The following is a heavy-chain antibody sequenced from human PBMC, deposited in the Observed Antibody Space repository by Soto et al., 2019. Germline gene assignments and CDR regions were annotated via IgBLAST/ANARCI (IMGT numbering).Heavy chain of an antibody. CDR2: IRGRADNYAT. Sequence: EVQLVESGGDLVQPGGSLKLSCAASGFIFSGTTIHWVRQAAGEGLEWVGRIRGRADNYATGYAASVKGRFTISRDDSKKTAYLQMNSLQTEDTALYFCTRAPDGNNADHWRQGTLVAVSS. D-gene: IGHD6-13*01. CDR3: TRAPDGNNADH. J-gene: IGHJ4*02. CDR1: GFIFSGTT. V-gene: IGHV3-73*02.